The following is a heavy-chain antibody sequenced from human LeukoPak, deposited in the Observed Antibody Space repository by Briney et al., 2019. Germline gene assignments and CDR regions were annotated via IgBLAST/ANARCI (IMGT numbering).Heavy chain of an antibody. CDR3: ARGVIFGVVLDAFDI. V-gene: IGHV1-18*01. J-gene: IGHJ3*02. CDR1: GYTFTSYG. D-gene: IGHD3-3*01. CDR2: ISAYNGKT. Sequence: ASVKVSCKASGYTFTSYGISWVGQAPGQGLEWRGWISAYNGKTNYAKKLKGRVTITTDTDTRTDYMELRSLRSDDTAVYYCARGVIFGVVLDAFDIWGQGTMVTVSS.